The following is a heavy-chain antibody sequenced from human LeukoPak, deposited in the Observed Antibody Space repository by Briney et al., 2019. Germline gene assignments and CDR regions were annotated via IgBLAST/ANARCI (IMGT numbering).Heavy chain of an antibody. D-gene: IGHD6-13*01. Sequence: SETLSLTCTVSGGSISSYYWSWIRQPPGKGLEWIGYIYTSGGTNYNPSLKSRVTISVDTSKNQFSLKLSSVTAADTAVYYCARRDGIAWFDPWGQGTLVTVSS. CDR3: ARRDGIAWFDP. CDR2: IYTSGGT. J-gene: IGHJ5*02. V-gene: IGHV4-4*09. CDR1: GGSISSYY.